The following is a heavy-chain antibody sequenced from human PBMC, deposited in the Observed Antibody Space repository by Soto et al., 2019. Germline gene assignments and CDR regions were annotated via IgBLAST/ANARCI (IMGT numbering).Heavy chain of an antibody. CDR1: GFKISSSS. V-gene: IGHV3-48*02. CDR3: ARDLVPADIVVVVAAPYYYGMDV. J-gene: IGHJ6*02. D-gene: IGHD2-15*01. CDR2: ISDSGSNT. Sequence: EVQLVESGGGLVQPGGSLRLSCAAFGFKISSSSMNWVRQAPGRGLEWVAYISDSGSNTLYADSVKGRFTVSRDTAKNSLYLQMSGLRDEDRAVYYCARDLVPADIVVVVAAPYYYGMDVWGQGTTVTVSS.